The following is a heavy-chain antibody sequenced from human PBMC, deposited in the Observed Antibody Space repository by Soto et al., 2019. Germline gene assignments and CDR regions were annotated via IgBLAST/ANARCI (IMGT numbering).Heavy chain of an antibody. V-gene: IGHV5-10-1*04. J-gene: IGHJ5*02. CDR2: IDPSDSYT. Sequence: PGESLKISCKGSGYSFTSYWIGWVRQMPGKGLEWMGRIDPSDSYTNYSPSFQGQVTISADKSISTAYLQWSNLKASDTAMYYCARSHSNYIDWFDPWGQGTLVTVSS. D-gene: IGHD4-4*01. CDR3: ARSHSNYIDWFDP. CDR1: GYSFTSYW.